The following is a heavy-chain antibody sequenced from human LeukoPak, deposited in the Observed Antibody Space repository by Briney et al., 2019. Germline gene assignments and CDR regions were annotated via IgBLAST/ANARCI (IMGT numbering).Heavy chain of an antibody. CDR1: GFTFSSYS. D-gene: IGHD3-3*01. V-gene: IGHV3-21*01. CDR2: ISSSSSYI. CDR3: ARAAVSYDFWSGYYEGYYYYMDV. Sequence: GGSLRLSCAASGFTFSSYSMNWVRQAPGKGLEWVSSISSSSSYIYYADSVKGRSTISRDNAKNSLYLQMNSLRAEDTAVYYCARAAVSYDFWSGYYEGYYYYMDVWGKGTTVTVSS. J-gene: IGHJ6*03.